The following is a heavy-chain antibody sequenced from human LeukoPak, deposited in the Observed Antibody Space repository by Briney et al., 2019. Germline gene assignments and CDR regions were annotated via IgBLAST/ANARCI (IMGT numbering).Heavy chain of an antibody. Sequence: GGSLRLSCAASGFTFSSYSMNWVRQAPGKGLEWVSYIRISSSAIYYADSVKGRFTISRDNAKKSLYLQMNSLRQEDTAVYYCAKVGGSSGTDYWGQGTLVTVSS. D-gene: IGHD3-22*01. V-gene: IGHV3-48*02. CDR1: GFTFSSYS. CDR3: AKVGGSSGTDY. CDR2: IRISSSAI. J-gene: IGHJ4*02.